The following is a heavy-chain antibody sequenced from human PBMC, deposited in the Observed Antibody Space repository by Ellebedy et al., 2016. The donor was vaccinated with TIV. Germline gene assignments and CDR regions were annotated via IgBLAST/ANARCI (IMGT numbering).Heavy chain of an antibody. CDR3: ATERKSNILG. V-gene: IGHV4-34*01. J-gene: IGHJ4*02. CDR2: INHSGST. CDR1: GESFSGYY. Sequence: SETLSLTCAVYGESFSGYYWSWIRQPPGKGLEWIGEINHSGSTNYNPSLKSRVTISVDTSKNQFSLKLSSVTAADTAVYYCATERKSNILGWGQGTLVTVSS. D-gene: IGHD4-11*01.